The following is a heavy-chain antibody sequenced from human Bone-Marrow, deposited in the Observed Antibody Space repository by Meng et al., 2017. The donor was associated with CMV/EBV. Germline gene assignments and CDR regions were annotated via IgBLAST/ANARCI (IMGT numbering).Heavy chain of an antibody. CDR2: IYSGGST. D-gene: IGHD6-13*01. CDR3: ARGLAAGGSGIYDY. V-gene: IGHV3-53*01. Sequence: GESLKISCAASGFTVSYTYMNWVRQAPGKGLEWVSVIYSGGSTYYADSVKGRFTISRDNSKNTLYLQMNSLRVEDTAVYYCARGLAAGGSGIYDYWGQGPLVTVSS. CDR1: GFTVSYTY. J-gene: IGHJ4*02.